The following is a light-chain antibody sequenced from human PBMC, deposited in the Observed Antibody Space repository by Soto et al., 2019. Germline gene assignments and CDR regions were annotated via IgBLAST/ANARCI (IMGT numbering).Light chain of an antibody. CDR2: DVS. Sequence: QSVLTQPASVSGSPGQSITISYTGTSSDVGGYNSVSWYQQHPGTAPKVMIYDVSNRPSGVSNRFSGSKSGNTASLTISGLQAEDEADYYCTSFTSSSTLYVFGTGTKVTVL. CDR3: TSFTSSSTLYV. J-gene: IGLJ1*01. CDR1: SSDVGGYNS. V-gene: IGLV2-14*01.